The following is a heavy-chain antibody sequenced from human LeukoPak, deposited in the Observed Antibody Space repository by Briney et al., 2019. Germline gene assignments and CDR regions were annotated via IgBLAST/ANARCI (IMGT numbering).Heavy chain of an antibody. Sequence: GASVKVSCKASGGTFSSYAISWVRQAPGQGLEWMGRIIPIFGTANYALKFQGRVTITTDESTSTAYMELSSLRSEDTAVYYCARKSYYYDSSGYSDYWGQGTLVTVSS. CDR3: ARKSYYYDSSGYSDY. V-gene: IGHV1-69*05. D-gene: IGHD3-22*01. CDR1: GGTFSSYA. J-gene: IGHJ4*02. CDR2: IIPIFGTA.